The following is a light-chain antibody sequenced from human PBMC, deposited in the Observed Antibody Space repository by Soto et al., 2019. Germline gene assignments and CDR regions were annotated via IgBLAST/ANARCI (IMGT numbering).Light chain of an antibody. Sequence: DIQVTQSPPTLSASVGDRVSITCRASQTISTWMAWYQQKPGKAPKLLVYDASTLESGVPSRFSGSGSGTEFTLTISSLQPDDFATYYCQQYNSFPLTFGGGTKVDIK. CDR1: QTISTW. V-gene: IGKV1-5*01. CDR2: DAS. CDR3: QQYNSFPLT. J-gene: IGKJ4*01.